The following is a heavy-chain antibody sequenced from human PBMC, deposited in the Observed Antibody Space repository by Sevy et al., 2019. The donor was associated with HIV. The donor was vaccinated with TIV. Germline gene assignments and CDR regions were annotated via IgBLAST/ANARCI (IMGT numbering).Heavy chain of an antibody. CDR2: IVVGSGNT. Sequence: ASVKVSCKASGFTFTSSAVQWVRQARGQRLEWIGWIVVGSGNTNYAQKFQERVTITRDRSTSTAYMELRSLRSEDTAVYYCAAAPYYDFWSGEALDYWGQGTLVTVSS. J-gene: IGHJ4*02. D-gene: IGHD3-3*01. CDR1: GFTFTSSA. V-gene: IGHV1-58*01. CDR3: AAAPYYDFWSGEALDY.